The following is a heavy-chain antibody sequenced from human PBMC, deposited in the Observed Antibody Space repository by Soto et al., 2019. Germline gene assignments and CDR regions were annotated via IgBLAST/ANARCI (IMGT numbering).Heavy chain of an antibody. CDR1: GFTFSNAW. Sequence: GGSLTLSCTASGFTFSNAWMSWVRLAQGQGLEWVGLMKSKYSGGTNDNASLEKGRFTILNAASKITLYLQMNSLTTENTAEYYCTTDGRWDDSGVFYYDHGMDVWGEGSMVT. CDR2: MKSKYSGGTN. J-gene: IGHJ6*02. D-gene: IGHD4-17*01. V-gene: IGHV3-15*01. CDR3: TTDGRWDDSGVFYYDHGMDV.